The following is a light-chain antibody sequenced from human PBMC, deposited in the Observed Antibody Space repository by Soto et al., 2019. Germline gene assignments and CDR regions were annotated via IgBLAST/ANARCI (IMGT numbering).Light chain of an antibody. CDR2: DAS. J-gene: IGKJ5*01. V-gene: IGKV1-33*01. CDR1: QDISNY. CDR3: QQYDNLLT. Sequence: DIQMAQSPSSLSASVGDSVTITCQASQDISNYLNWYQKKPGKAPKLLIYDASNLETGVPSRFSGSGSGTDFTFTISSLQPEDIATYYCQQYDNLLTFGQGTRLEIK.